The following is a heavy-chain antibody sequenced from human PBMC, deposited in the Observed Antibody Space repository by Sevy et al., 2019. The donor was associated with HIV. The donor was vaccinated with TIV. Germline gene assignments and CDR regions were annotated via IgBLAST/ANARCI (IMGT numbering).Heavy chain of an antibody. Sequence: GGSLRLSCVGSEFTFGNYWMTWVRQAPGKGLEWVANIHEDGSEKNYVDSVKGRFTISRDNAKNSLSLQMNSLRAEDTAVYYCARGYSSSWYLTYYYGMDVWGQGTTVTVSS. CDR2: IHEDGSEK. CDR1: EFTFGNYW. J-gene: IGHJ6*02. V-gene: IGHV3-7*04. CDR3: ARGYSSSWYLTYYYGMDV. D-gene: IGHD6-13*01.